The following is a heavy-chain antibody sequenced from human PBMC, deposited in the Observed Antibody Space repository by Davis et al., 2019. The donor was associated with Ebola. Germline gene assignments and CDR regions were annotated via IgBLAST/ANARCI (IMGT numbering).Heavy chain of an antibody. J-gene: IGHJ5*02. CDR1: GYTFTSYG. CDR3: ARVCSWVGGGDSSVP. Sequence: ASVQVSCKTFGYTFTSYGITWVRQAPGQGLEWMGWISAYNGKTSYAKNFQDRVTMTTDTSTTTAYMELSSLTSDDTAVYYCARVCSWVGGGDSSVPWGQGTLVTVSS. V-gene: IGHV1-18*01. D-gene: IGHD3-10*01. CDR2: ISAYNGKT.